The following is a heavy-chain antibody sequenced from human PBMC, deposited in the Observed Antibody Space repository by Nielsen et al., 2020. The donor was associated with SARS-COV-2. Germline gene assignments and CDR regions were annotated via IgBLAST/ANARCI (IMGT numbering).Heavy chain of an antibody. CDR3: ARGIYDFLSGSDVSLNGLDV. V-gene: IGHV4-34*01. J-gene: IGHJ6*02. D-gene: IGHD3-3*01. CDR2: INDSGTT. Sequence: SETLSLTCGVSGGALSGYRWTWVRQSHGKGLEWLGEINDSGTTNYNPTLTGRVSISQDASKRQLSLKLSSVTAADTPLYFCARGIYDFLSGSDVSLNGLDVWGQGTTVTVSS. CDR1: GGALSGYR.